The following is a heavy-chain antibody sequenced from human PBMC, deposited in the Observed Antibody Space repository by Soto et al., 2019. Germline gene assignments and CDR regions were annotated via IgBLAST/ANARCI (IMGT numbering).Heavy chain of an antibody. V-gene: IGHV1-69*13. J-gene: IGHJ4*02. CDR1: GGTFSNSA. CDR3: ARSGLATVVYFDY. CDR2: ITPAFGTA. Sequence: SVKVSCKASGGTFSNSAVSWVRQAPGQGLEWMGGITPAFGTANYAQDFQGRVTITADESTSTVYMELSGLRSEDTAVYYCARSGLATVVYFDYWGQGTLVTAPQ. D-gene: IGHD6-19*01.